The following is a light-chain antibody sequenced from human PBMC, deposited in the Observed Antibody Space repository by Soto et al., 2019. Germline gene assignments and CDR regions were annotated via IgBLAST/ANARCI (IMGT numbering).Light chain of an antibody. CDR1: QSVSSF. Sequence: EIVLTQSPATLSLSPGERATLSCRASQSVSSFVAWYQQRPGQPPRLLIYDVSKRATGSPTRFSGSGSGIDFNLTISSLEPEDFAVYYCQQRINWPLTFGGGTKVEIK. J-gene: IGKJ4*01. CDR3: QQRINWPLT. CDR2: DVS. V-gene: IGKV3-11*01.